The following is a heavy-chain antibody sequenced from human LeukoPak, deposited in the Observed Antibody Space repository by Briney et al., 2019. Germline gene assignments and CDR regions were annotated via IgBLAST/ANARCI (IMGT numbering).Heavy chain of an antibody. CDR1: GGTFTSYA. CDR2: IIPIFATA. Sequence: SVKVSCKASGGTFTSYAISWVRQAPGQGLEWMGGIIPIFATANYAQKFQGRVTITADESTSTAYMELSSLRSEDTAVYYCARGPITTRSHFDYWGQGTLVTVSS. CDR3: ARGPITTRSHFDY. D-gene: IGHD3-22*01. J-gene: IGHJ4*02. V-gene: IGHV1-69*13.